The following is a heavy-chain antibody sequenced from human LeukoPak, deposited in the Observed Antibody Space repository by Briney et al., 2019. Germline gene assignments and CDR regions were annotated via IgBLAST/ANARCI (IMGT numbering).Heavy chain of an antibody. CDR1: GYSISSGYY. CDR3: ARVSDSYYYYHMDV. Sequence: SETLSLTCAVSGYSISSGYYWGWIRQPPGKGLEWIGSIYHSGSTYYNPSLKSRVTISVDTSKNQFSLKLSSVTAADTAVYYCARVSDSYYYYHMDVWGKGTTVTVSS. CDR2: IYHSGST. D-gene: IGHD5/OR15-5a*01. V-gene: IGHV4-38-2*01. J-gene: IGHJ6*03.